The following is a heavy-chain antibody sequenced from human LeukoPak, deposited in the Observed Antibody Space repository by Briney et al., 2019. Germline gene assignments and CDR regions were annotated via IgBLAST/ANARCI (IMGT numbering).Heavy chain of an antibody. Sequence: GGTLRLSCSASGFVFSIYTMYWVRQAPGKGPEYVSTISGSGNGGSIYYADSVKGRFTISRDDSKSIVYLQMNGLRSEDTAVYYCVKDFGRVRGTPDSWGQGTLVTVSS. CDR1: GFVFSIYT. CDR3: VKDFGRVRGTPDS. J-gene: IGHJ4*02. V-gene: IGHV3-64D*06. CDR2: ISGSGNGGSI. D-gene: IGHD2/OR15-2a*01.